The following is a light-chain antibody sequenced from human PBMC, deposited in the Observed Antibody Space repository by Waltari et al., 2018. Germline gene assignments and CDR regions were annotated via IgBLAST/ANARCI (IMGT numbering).Light chain of an antibody. CDR2: TVS. CDR3: SSYTSDYTYV. J-gene: IGLJ1*01. CDR1: SSDVGGFSF. Sequence: QSALTQPASVSGSPGQSIPLSCPGTSSDVGGFSFVSWSQQHPPKAPKLIISTVSRRPSGVSYRFSGSKSGNRASLTISGLQAEDEATYYCSSYTSDYTYVFGTGTEVTVV. V-gene: IGLV2-14*03.